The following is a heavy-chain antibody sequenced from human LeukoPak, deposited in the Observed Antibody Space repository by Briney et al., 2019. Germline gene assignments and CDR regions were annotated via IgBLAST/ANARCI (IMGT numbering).Heavy chain of an antibody. J-gene: IGHJ5*02. V-gene: IGHV3-21*01. CDR2: ISSSSSYI. Sequence: GGSLRLSCAASGFTFSSYSMNWVRQAPGKGLEWVSSISSSSSYIYYADSVKGRFTISRDNAKNSLYLQMNSLRAEDTAVYYCARTLRKYGDLNNWFDPWGQGTLVTVSS. D-gene: IGHD4-17*01. CDR1: GFTFSSYS. CDR3: ARTLRKYGDLNNWFDP.